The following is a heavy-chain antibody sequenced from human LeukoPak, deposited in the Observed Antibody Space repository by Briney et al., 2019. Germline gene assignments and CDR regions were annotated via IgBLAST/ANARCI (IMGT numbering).Heavy chain of an antibody. V-gene: IGHV1-18*01. D-gene: IGHD5-18*01. Sequence: ASVKVSCKASGYTFTSYGISWVRQAPGQGLEWMGWISAYNGNTSYAQKLQGRVTMTTDTSTSTAYMELRSLRSDDTAVYYCARDAMDTAMVLYYFDYWGQGTLVTVSS. CDR3: ARDAMDTAMVLYYFDY. CDR1: GYTFTSYG. J-gene: IGHJ4*02. CDR2: ISAYNGNT.